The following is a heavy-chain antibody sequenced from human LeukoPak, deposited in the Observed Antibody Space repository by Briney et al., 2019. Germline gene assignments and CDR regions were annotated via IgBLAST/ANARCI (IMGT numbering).Heavy chain of an antibody. Sequence: GGSLRLSCAASEFTFSNYGMTWVRQAPGKGLEWVSAISGSGGSTYYADSVKGRFTISRDNSRNTLYLQMNSLRAEDTAVYYCAKAKVGGTDSSPFGWWGRGTLVTVSS. D-gene: IGHD3-22*01. CDR3: AKAKVGGTDSSPFGW. CDR1: EFTFSNYG. CDR2: ISGSGGST. J-gene: IGHJ4*02. V-gene: IGHV3-23*01.